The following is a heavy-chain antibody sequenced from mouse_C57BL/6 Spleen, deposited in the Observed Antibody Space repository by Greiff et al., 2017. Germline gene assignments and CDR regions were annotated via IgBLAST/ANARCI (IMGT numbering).Heavy chain of an antibody. CDR2: FYPGSGSI. CDR3: ARHGPLYGSSFSYAMDY. CDR1: GYTFTEYT. V-gene: IGHV1-62-2*01. D-gene: IGHD1-1*01. J-gene: IGHJ4*01. Sequence: QVQLQQSGAELVKPGASVKLFCKASGYTFTEYTIHWVKQRSGQGLEWIGWFYPGSGSIKYNEKFKDKATLTADKSSSTVYMELSRLTSEDSAVYFCARHGPLYGSSFSYAMDYWGQGTSVTVSS.